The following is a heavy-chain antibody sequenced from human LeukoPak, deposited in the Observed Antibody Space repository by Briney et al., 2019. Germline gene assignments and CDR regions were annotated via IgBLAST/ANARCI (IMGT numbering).Heavy chain of an antibody. Sequence: KPGGSLRLSCAASGFTFSSYAMHWVRQAPGKGLEWVAVISYDGSNKYYADSVKGRFTISRDNSKNTLYLQMNSLRAEDTAVYYCARDLAGYNYMDVWGKGTTVTVSS. CDR2: ISYDGSNK. D-gene: IGHD2-21*01. CDR3: ARDLAGYNYMDV. V-gene: IGHV3-30*04. CDR1: GFTFSSYA. J-gene: IGHJ6*03.